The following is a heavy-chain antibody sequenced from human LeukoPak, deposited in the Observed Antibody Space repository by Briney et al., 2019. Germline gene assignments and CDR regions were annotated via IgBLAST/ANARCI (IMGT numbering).Heavy chain of an antibody. Sequence: KASETLSLTCTVSGGSISSSSYYWGWIRQPPGKGLEWIGSIYYSGSTYYNPSLKSRVTISVDTSKNQFSLKLSSVTAADTAVYYCARLAVAGLLDDYWGQGTLVTVSS. V-gene: IGHV4-39*01. CDR1: GGSISSSSYY. J-gene: IGHJ4*02. CDR3: ARLAVAGLLDDY. CDR2: IYYSGST. D-gene: IGHD6-19*01.